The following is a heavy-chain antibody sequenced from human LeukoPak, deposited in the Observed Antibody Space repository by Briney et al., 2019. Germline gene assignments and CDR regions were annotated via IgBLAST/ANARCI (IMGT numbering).Heavy chain of an antibody. Sequence: SETLSLTCTVSGGSISSRSYYWGWIRQPPGKGLEWIGSIYYSGSTHYNPSLKSRVTISVDTSKNQFSLKLRFVTAADTAVYYCARQGYSSPAGSQVFYGLDVWGQGTTVTVSS. CDR2: IYYSGST. CDR1: GGSISSRSYY. V-gene: IGHV4-39*01. J-gene: IGHJ6*02. D-gene: IGHD6-13*01. CDR3: ARQGYSSPAGSQVFYGLDV.